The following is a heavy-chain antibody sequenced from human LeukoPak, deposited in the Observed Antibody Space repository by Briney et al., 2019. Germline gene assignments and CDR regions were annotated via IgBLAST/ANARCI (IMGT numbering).Heavy chain of an antibody. CDR3: AREAGSGPRDYYYMDV. V-gene: IGHV4-30-4*08. CDR2: IYYSGST. J-gene: IGHJ6*03. CDR1: GGSISSGDYY. D-gene: IGHD1-14*01. Sequence: PSETLSLTCTVSGGSISSGDYYWSWIRQPPGKGLEWIGYIYYSGSTYYNPSLKSRVTISVDTSKNQFSLKLSTVTAADTAVYYRAREAGSGPRDYYYMDVWGKGTTVTVSS.